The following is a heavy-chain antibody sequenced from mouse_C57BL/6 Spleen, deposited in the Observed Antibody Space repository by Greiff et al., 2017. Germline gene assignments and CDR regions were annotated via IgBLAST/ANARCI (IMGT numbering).Heavy chain of an antibody. D-gene: IGHD2-5*01. Sequence: QQSCKASGYTFTSYWMHWVKQRPGQGLEWIGEIDPSDSYTNYNQKFKGKSTLTVDKSSSTAYMQLSSLTSEDSAVYYCARSGGLYSNFGGFAYWGQGTLVTVSA. CDR1: GYTFTSYW. CDR3: ARSGGLYSNFGGFAY. V-gene: IGHV1-69*01. J-gene: IGHJ3*01. CDR2: IDPSDSYT.